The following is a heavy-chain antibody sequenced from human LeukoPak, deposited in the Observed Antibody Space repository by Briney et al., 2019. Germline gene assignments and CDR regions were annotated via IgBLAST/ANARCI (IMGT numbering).Heavy chain of an antibody. Sequence: GGSLRLSCAASGFTFSNYAMSWVRQGPGKGLEWVSAISGSGGASYYADSVKGRFTISRDTSKNTLYLQMKSLRAEDTAIYYCAKDRSGGGWHYFDYWGQGTLVIVSS. D-gene: IGHD6-19*01. CDR2: ISGSGGAS. J-gene: IGHJ4*02. V-gene: IGHV3-23*01. CDR3: AKDRSGGGWHYFDY. CDR1: GFTFSNYA.